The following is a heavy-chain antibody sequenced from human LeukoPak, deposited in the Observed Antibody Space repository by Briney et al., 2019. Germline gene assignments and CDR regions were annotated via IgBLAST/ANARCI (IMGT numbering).Heavy chain of an antibody. J-gene: IGHJ4*02. CDR1: GGTFSSYA. D-gene: IGHD5-24*01. V-gene: IGHV1-69*04. Sequence: ASVKVSCKASGGTFSSYAISWVRQAPGQGLEWMGRIIPIFGIANYAQKFQGRVTITADKSTGTAYMELSSLRSEDTAVYYCARAERWLQLHDYWGQGTLVTVSS. CDR3: ARAERWLQLHDY. CDR2: IIPIFGIA.